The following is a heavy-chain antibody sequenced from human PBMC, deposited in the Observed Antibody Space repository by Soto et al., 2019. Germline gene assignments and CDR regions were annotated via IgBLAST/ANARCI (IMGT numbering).Heavy chain of an antibody. V-gene: IGHV1-18*01. CDR2: ISAYNGNT. J-gene: IGHJ4*02. D-gene: IGHD3-3*01. CDR1: GYTFTSYG. Sequence: ASVKVSCKASGYTFTSYGISWVRQAPGQGLEWMGWISAYNGNTNYAQKLQGRVTMTTDTSTSTAYMELRSLRSDDTAVYYCARCHDDFWSGYYVSLDYWGQGTQVTVSS. CDR3: ARCHDDFWSGYYVSLDY.